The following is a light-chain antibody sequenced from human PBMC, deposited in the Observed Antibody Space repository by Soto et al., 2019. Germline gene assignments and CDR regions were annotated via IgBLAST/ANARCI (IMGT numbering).Light chain of an antibody. V-gene: IGLV2-11*01. CDR3: CSYAGISRV. CDR2: DVN. CDR1: SAGGFDY. J-gene: IGLJ3*02. Sequence: QSALTQPRSVSGSPGQSVTISCTGASAGGFDYVSWYQQHPGRAPKLVIHDVNRRPSGVPDRFSGSKSGNTASLAISGLQAEDEADYYCCSYAGISRVFGGGTQLTVL.